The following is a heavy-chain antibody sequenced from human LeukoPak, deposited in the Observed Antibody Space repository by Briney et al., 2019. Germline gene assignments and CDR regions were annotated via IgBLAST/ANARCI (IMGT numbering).Heavy chain of an antibody. CDR2: IYYSGST. D-gene: IGHD3-9*01. CDR1: GGSISSSSYY. Sequence: PSETLSLTCTVSGGSISSSSYYWGWIRQPPGKGLEWIGSIYYSGSTYYNPSLKSRVTISVDTSKNQFSLKLSSVTAADTAVYYCAGLLTISWAGFDYWGQGTLVTVSS. J-gene: IGHJ4*02. CDR3: AGLLTISWAGFDY. V-gene: IGHV4-39*01.